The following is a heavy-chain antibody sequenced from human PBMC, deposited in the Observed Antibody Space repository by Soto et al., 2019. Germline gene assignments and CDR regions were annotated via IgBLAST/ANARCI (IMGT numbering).Heavy chain of an antibody. J-gene: IGHJ4*02. Sequence: XVKVSCKASGGTFRSYTIRWVRQAPGQWLELMGRIIPILGIANYAQKFQGRVTITADKSTSTAYMELSSLRSEDTAVYYCARDERYCSGGSCYPYWGQGTLVTVSS. CDR2: IIPILGIA. CDR1: GGTFRSYT. CDR3: ARDERYCSGGSCYPY. D-gene: IGHD2-15*01. V-gene: IGHV1-69*04.